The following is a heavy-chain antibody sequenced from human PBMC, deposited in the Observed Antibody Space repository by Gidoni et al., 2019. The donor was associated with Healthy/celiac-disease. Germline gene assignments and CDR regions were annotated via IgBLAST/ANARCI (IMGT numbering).Heavy chain of an antibody. CDR1: GYSFTSYW. V-gene: IGHV5-51*01. CDR2: IYPGDSDT. D-gene: IGHD2-15*01. J-gene: IGHJ1*01. Sequence: EVQLVQSGAEVKKPGESLKISCKGSGYSFTSYWIGWVRQMPGKGLEWMGIIYPGDSDTRYSPSFQGQVTISADKSISTAYLQWSSLKASDTAMYYCARGYCSGGSCYYVEYFQHWGQGTLVTVSS. CDR3: ARGYCSGGSCYYVEYFQH.